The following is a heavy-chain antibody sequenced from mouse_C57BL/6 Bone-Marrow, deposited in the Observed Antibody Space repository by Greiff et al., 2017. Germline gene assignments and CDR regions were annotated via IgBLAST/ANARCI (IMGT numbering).Heavy chain of an antibody. CDR2: IHPNSGST. CDR1: GYTFTSYW. D-gene: IGHD4-1*01. Sequence: QVQLQQPGAELVKPGASVKLSCKASGYTFTSYWMHWVKQRPGQGLEWIGMIHPNSGSTNYNEKFKSKATLTVDKSSSTAYMQLSSLTSEDSAVYYCASQCGINVNWAIDDWGTGTTVTVSS. V-gene: IGHV1-64*01. J-gene: IGHJ1*03. CDR3: ASQCGINVNWAIDD.